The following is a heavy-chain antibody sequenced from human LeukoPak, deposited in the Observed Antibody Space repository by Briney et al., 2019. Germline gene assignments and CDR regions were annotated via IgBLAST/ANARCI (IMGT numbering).Heavy chain of an antibody. V-gene: IGHV3-30*18. CDR1: GFTFSSYG. CDR3: AKDWDYGSGSYPSGSGMDV. D-gene: IGHD3-10*01. CDR2: ISYDGSNK. Sequence: GRSLRLSCAASGFTFSSYGMHWVRQAPGKGLEWVAVISYDGSNKYYADSVKGRFTISRDNSKNTLYLQMNSLRAEDTAVYYCAKDWDYGSGSYPSGSGMDVWGQGTTVTVSS. J-gene: IGHJ6*02.